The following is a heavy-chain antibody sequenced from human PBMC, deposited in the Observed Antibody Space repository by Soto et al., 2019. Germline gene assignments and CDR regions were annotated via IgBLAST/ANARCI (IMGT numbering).Heavy chain of an antibody. V-gene: IGHV3-23*05. CDR2: SGSAGTAI. D-gene: IGHD6-19*01. CDR1: GFTFSSYA. J-gene: IGHJ4*02. CDR3: AKPCLTVPGTRYFDR. Sequence: EVQLLESGGWLVQHGGSLRLSCAASGFTFSSYAMSWFRQAPGKGLEWVSASGSAGTAIQYADSVRGRFTISKDTSKDTLYLQMNSLRAEVTAVYYCAKPCLTVPGTRYFDRWGQGTLVTVSS.